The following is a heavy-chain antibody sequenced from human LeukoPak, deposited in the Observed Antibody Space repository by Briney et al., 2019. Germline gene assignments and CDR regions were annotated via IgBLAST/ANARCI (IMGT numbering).Heavy chain of an antibody. Sequence: ASVKVTCKASGYKFTNYGISWVRQAPGQGLEWMGWISPYNGNKIYAQKLQGRGIMTTDTSTSTAYMWLRSLRSDDTAVYYCARGSPPRVYYDRSGYYSYYFDYWGQGTLVTVSS. CDR3: ARGSPPRVYYDRSGYYSYYFDY. CDR1: GYKFTNYG. V-gene: IGHV1-18*01. CDR2: ISPYNGNK. J-gene: IGHJ4*02. D-gene: IGHD3-22*01.